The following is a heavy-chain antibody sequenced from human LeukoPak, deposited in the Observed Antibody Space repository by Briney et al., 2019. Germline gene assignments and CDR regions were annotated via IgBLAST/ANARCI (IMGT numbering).Heavy chain of an antibody. J-gene: IGHJ6*03. CDR3: ARVKDPGGYYYYYYMDI. CDR2: INHSGST. CDR1: GGSFSGHY. Sequence: SEILSLTCAVYGGSFSGHYWTWIRQPPGKGLEWVGEINHSGSTNYNPSLKSRVTISVDTSKNQFSLKVSSVTAADTAVYYCARVKDPGGYYYYYYMDIWGKGNTVTVSS. V-gene: IGHV4-34*01. D-gene: IGHD3-16*01.